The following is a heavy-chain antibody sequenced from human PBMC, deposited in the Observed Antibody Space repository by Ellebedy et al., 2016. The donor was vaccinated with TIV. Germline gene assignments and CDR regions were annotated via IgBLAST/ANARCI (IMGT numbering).Heavy chain of an antibody. CDR3: ARVYSSGWNDYFDY. V-gene: IGHV3-48*02. J-gene: IGHJ4*02. D-gene: IGHD6-19*01. Sequence: GESLKISCAASGFTFSSYSMNWVRQAPGKGLEWVSYISSSSSTIYYADSVKGRFTISRDNAKNSLYLQMNSLRDEDTAVYYCARVYSSGWNDYFDYWGQGTLVTVSS. CDR2: ISSSSSTI. CDR1: GFTFSSYS.